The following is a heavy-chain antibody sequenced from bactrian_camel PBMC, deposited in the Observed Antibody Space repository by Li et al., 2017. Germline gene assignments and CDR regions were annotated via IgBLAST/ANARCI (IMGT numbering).Heavy chain of an antibody. Sequence: HVQLVESGGGSVQAGGSLTLTCSASQKSVSLQCMGWFRQFPGKEREMVASWTVSGRRTYVESVKGRFTISRDNAKNTLYLQMNSLKTEDTAVYYCAAGITSRHNVGYCFPDKYYGQGTQVTVS. V-gene: IGHV3S53*01. D-gene: IGHD5*01. J-gene: IGHJ4*01. CDR2: WTVSGRR. CDR1: QKSVSLQC.